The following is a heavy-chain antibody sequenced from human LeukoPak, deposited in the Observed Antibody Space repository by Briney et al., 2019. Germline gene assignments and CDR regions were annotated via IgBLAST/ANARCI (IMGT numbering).Heavy chain of an antibody. Sequence: SETLSLTCTVSGWSISSYYWSWIRQPPGKGLEWIGYIYYSGSTDYNPSLKSRVTISVDTSKNQFSLKLSSVTAADTAVYYCAIFSHYFDYWGQGTLVTVSS. V-gene: IGHV4-59*12. CDR3: AIFSHYFDY. D-gene: IGHD3-9*01. CDR1: GWSISSYY. CDR2: IYYSGST. J-gene: IGHJ4*02.